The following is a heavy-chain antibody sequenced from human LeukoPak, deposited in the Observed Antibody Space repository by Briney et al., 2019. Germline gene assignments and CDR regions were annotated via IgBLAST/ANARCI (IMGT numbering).Heavy chain of an antibody. J-gene: IGHJ4*02. CDR3: ARHRTDCSGGSCYFPHFDY. V-gene: IGHV4-39*01. Sequence: SETLSLTCTVSGGSISSSSYYWGWIRQPPGKGLEWDVSIYYSGSTYYNPSLKVRFTIAVDTSKNQFSLKLRSVTAADTAGYGCARHRTDCSGGSCYFPHFDYWAQGTLVTVSS. CDR2: IYYSGST. CDR1: GGSISSSSYY. D-gene: IGHD2-15*01.